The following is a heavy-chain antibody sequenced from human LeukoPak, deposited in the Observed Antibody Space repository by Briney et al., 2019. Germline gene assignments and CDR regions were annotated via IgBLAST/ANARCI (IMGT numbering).Heavy chain of an antibody. J-gene: IGHJ3*02. Sequence: SETLSLTCAVSGYSISSGYYWGWIRQPPGKGLECIGSIYHSGNTYYNPSLKSRVTISVDTSRNEFSLKLSSVTAADTAVYYCARLGYSSSWHHSGGFDIWGQGTMVTVSS. CDR3: ARLGYSSSWHHSGGFDI. CDR2: IYHSGNT. V-gene: IGHV4-38-2*01. CDR1: GYSISSGYY. D-gene: IGHD6-13*01.